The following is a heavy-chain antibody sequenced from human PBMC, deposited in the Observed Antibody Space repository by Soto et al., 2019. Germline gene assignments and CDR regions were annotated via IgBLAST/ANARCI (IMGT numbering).Heavy chain of an antibody. Sequence: GESLKISCKGSGYSFTTYWISWVRQMPGKGLEWMGRIDPSDSYTNYHPSFQDHVTISADKSISTAYLQWSSLKASDTALYYCARRPPNCGYGSWDSWGQGTLVTVSS. D-gene: IGHD5-12*01. CDR1: GYSFTTYW. CDR2: IDPSDSYT. J-gene: IGHJ4*02. CDR3: ARRPPNCGYGSWDS. V-gene: IGHV5-10-1*01.